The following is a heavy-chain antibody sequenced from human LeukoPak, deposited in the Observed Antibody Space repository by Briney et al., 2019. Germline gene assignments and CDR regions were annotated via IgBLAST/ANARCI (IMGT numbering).Heavy chain of an antibody. J-gene: IGHJ4*02. CDR1: GFTFSDYY. Sequence: GGSLRLSCAASGFTFSDYYMSWIRQAPGKGLEWLSYISSGSTIYYADSVKGRFTISRDNAKNSLYLQINSLRVEDTAVYYCARHYYHGSGHGGYWGQGTLVTVSS. V-gene: IGHV3-11*01. CDR3: ARHYYHGSGHGGY. D-gene: IGHD3-22*01. CDR2: ISSGSTI.